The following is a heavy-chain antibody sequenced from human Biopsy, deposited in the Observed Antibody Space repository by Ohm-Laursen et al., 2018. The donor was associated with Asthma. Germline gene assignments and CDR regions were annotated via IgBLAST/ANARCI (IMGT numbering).Heavy chain of an antibody. D-gene: IGHD1-20*01. J-gene: IGHJ5*02. CDR3: ARAAITGIRGWFDP. CDR2: IDQSGYT. CDR1: GGYLTGHY. V-gene: IGHV4-34*01. Sequence: TLSLTCTVYGGYLTGHYWNWIRQPPGKGLEWIGEIDQSGYTYYNPSLKSRVTISADTSKNQFHLNLSSVAAADTAVYFCARAAITGIRGWFDPWGQGTQVTVSS.